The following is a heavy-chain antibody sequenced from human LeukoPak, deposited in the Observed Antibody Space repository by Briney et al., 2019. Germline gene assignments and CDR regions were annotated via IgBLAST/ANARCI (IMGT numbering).Heavy chain of an antibody. Sequence: PGGSLRLSCAASGFTFSSYAMSWVRQAPGKGLEWVSAISGSGGSTYYADSVKGRFTISRDNSKNTLYLQMNSLRAEDTAVYYCAKWAAAGTRPVRWFDPWGQGTLVTVSS. CDR3: AKWAAAGTRPVRWFDP. V-gene: IGHV3-23*01. CDR2: ISGSGGST. CDR1: GFTFSSYA. J-gene: IGHJ5*02. D-gene: IGHD6-13*01.